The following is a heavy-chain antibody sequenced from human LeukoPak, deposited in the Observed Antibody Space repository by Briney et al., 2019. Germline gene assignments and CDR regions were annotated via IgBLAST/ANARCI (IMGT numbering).Heavy chain of an antibody. CDR2: IYSSGST. CDR3: ARRITIFGVVIVGWFDP. V-gene: IGHV4-59*08. J-gene: IGHJ5*02. CDR1: GGSISSYY. Sequence: PSETLSLTCTVSGGSISSYYWSWIRQPPGKGLEWIGYIYSSGSTNYNPSLKSRVTISVDTSKNQFSLKLSSVTAADTAVYYCARRITIFGVVIVGWFDPWGQGTLVTVSS. D-gene: IGHD3-3*01.